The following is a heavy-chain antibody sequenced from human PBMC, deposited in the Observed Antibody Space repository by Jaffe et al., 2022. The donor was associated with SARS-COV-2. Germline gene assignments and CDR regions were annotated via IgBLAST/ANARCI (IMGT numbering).Heavy chain of an antibody. Sequence: QLQLQESGPGLVKPSETLSLTCTVSGGSISSSSYYWGWIRQPPGKGLEWIGSIYYSGSTYYNPSLKSRVTISVDTSKNQFSLKLNSVTAADTAVYYCARHLGPSMIVVVVFDYWGQGTLVTVSS. V-gene: IGHV4-39*01. CDR3: ARHLGPSMIVVVVFDY. CDR1: GGSISSSSYY. D-gene: IGHD3-22*01. CDR2: IYYSGST. J-gene: IGHJ4*02.